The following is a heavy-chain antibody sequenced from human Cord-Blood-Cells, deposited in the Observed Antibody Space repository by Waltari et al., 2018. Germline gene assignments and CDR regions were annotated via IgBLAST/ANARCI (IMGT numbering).Heavy chain of an antibody. V-gene: IGHV4-39*01. CDR2: IYDSGST. J-gene: IGHJ4*02. D-gene: IGHD6-6*01. CDR3: ARHLEAIAARPGHFDY. CDR1: GGSISSSSYY. Sequence: QLQLQESGPGLVKPSETLSLTCTVSGGSISSSSYYWGWIRQPPGKGLEWIGSIYDSGSTYYNPSLKSRVTISVDTSKNQVSLKLSSVTAADTAVYYCARHLEAIAARPGHFDYWGQGTLVTVSS.